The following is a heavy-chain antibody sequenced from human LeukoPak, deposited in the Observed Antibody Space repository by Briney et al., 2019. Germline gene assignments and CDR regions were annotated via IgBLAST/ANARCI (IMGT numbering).Heavy chain of an antibody. J-gene: IGHJ4*02. CDR1: GFTFSSYG. V-gene: IGHV3-30*02. D-gene: IGHD6-19*01. CDR2: IRSDGGDK. Sequence: GSLRLSCAASGFTFSSYGMNWVRQAPGKGLEWVAFIRSDGGDKYYADSVKGRFAISRDNSKSTLGLQMNSLRVEDTAVYYCAKNRAIAVAGTFWGQGTLVTVSS. CDR3: AKNRAIAVAGTF.